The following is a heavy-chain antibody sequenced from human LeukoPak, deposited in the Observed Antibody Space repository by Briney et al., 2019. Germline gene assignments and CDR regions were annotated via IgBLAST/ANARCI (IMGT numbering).Heavy chain of an antibody. Sequence: PGGSLRLSCAASGFTFSGSAMHWVRQASGKGLEWVGRIRSKANSYATAYAASVKGRFTISRDDSKNTAYLQMNSLKTEDTAVYYCTSQGGYSYGGWGQGTLVTVSS. J-gene: IGHJ4*02. CDR3: TSQGGYSYGG. V-gene: IGHV3-73*01. CDR2: IRSKANSYAT. D-gene: IGHD5-18*01. CDR1: GFTFSGSA.